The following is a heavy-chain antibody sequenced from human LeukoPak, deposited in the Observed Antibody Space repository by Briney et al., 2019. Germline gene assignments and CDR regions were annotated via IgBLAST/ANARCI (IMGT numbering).Heavy chain of an antibody. CDR2: IYYSGST. CDR1: GGSISSSSYY. J-gene: IGHJ5*02. D-gene: IGHD5-18*01. V-gene: IGHV4-39*07. Sequence: SETLSLTCTVSGGSISSSSYYWGWIRQPPGKGLEWIGSIYYSGSTYYNPSLKSRVTISVDTSKNQFSLKLSSVTAADTAVYYCARDGWLRHNWFDPWGQGTLVTVSS. CDR3: ARDGWLRHNWFDP.